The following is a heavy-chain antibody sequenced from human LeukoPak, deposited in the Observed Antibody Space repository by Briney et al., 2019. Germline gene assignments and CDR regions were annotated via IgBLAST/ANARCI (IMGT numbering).Heavy chain of an antibody. CDR1: GGTFSSYT. CDR2: IIPIFGTA. Sequence: SVKVSCKASGGTFSSYTISWVRQAPGHGLEWVGRIIPIFGTANYAQKFQGKVTITTDESTSTACMELCSVRSEDTAVYYCAREPEARGYYYYYMDVWGKGTTVTVSS. J-gene: IGHJ6*03. V-gene: IGHV1-69*05. CDR3: AREPEARGYYYYYMDV.